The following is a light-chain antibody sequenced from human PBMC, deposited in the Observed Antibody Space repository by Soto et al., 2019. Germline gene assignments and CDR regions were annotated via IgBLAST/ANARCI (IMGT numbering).Light chain of an antibody. J-gene: IGLJ1*01. Sequence: QSALTQPASESGSPGQSITISCTGTSSDVGGYNYVSWYQQHPGKTPKLMIYDVSNRPSGVSNRFSGSKSGNTASLTISGLQAEDEADYYCSSYTRSSFYVFGTGTKVTVL. CDR2: DVS. CDR3: SSYTRSSFYV. V-gene: IGLV2-14*01. CDR1: SSDVGGYNY.